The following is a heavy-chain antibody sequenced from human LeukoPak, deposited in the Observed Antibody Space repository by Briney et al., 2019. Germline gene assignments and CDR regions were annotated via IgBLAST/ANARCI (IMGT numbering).Heavy chain of an antibody. CDR3: ASDYYDSSGYYR. V-gene: IGHV1-69*02. D-gene: IGHD3-22*01. J-gene: IGHJ5*02. CDR2: IIPILGIA. Sequence: SVTVSFKASGGTFSIYTISWVRQAPGQGGEWMGRIIPILGIANYAQKFQGRVTITADKSTSTAYMELSSLRSEDTAVYYCASDYYDSSGYYRWGQGTLVTVSS. CDR1: GGTFSIYT.